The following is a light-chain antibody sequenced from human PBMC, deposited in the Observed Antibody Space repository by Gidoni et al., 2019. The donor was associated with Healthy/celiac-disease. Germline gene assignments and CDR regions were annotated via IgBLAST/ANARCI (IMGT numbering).Light chain of an antibody. CDR2: GAS. CDR1: QTVSSSY. Sequence: IVLTQSPGTLSLSPGERATLSCRASQTVSSSYLAWYQQKPGQAPRLLSYGASRRATGIPDRFSGSGSGTDCTFTISRLEPEDFAVYYCQQYGSSPRYTFGQGTKLEIK. CDR3: QQYGSSPRYT. J-gene: IGKJ2*01. V-gene: IGKV3-20*01.